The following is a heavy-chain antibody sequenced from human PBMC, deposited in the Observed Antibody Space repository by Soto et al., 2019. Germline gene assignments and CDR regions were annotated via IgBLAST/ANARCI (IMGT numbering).Heavy chain of an antibody. CDR2: FDPEDGKT. D-gene: IGHD2-2*01. CDR1: GYTLTMLS. CDR3: ASRGYCSSTICYLTGGYSGYDPYYYYYMDV. J-gene: IGHJ6*03. Sequence: ASVKVSCKVSGYTLTMLSMHWVRQAPGKGLEWMGGFDPEDGKTIYIQKIQGRVTMTEDKSTDTAYMELSSLGSEDTAVYYCASRGYCSSTICYLTGGYSGYDPYYYYYMDVWGKGTTVTVSS. V-gene: IGHV1-24*01.